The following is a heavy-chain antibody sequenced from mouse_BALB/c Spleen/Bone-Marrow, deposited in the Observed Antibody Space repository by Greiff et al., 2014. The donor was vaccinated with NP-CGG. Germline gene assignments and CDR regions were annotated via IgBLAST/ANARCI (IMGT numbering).Heavy chain of an antibody. Sequence: LVESGPELVKPGALVKISCKASGYSFTSYDINWVKQRPGKGLEWIGWIYPGDGSTKYNERFKGKATVTVDKSSSTAYMQLSSLTSENSAVYFCACSGDSTGYGFAYWGQGTLVTVSA. CDR2: IYPGDGST. D-gene: IGHD3-2*01. J-gene: IGHJ3*01. CDR1: GYSFTSYD. V-gene: IGHV1S33*01. CDR3: ACSGDSTGYGFAY.